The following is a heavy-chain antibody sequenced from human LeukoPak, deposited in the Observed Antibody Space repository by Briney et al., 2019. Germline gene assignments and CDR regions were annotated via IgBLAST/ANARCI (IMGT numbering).Heavy chain of an antibody. CDR1: GGTFSSYA. CDR2: INAGNGNT. V-gene: IGHV1-3*01. D-gene: IGHD6-6*01. J-gene: IGHJ6*02. Sequence: ASVKVSCKASGGTFSSYAISWVRQAPGQRLEWMGWINAGNGNTKYSQKFQGRVTITRDTSASTAYMELSSLRSEDTAVYYCARGSSNYYYGMDVWGQGTTVTVSS. CDR3: ARGSSNYYYGMDV.